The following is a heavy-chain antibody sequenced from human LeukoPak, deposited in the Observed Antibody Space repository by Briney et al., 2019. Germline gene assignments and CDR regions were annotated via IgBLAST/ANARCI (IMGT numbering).Heavy chain of an antibody. CDR3: AKELTRTAPIPQSGSDP. Sequence: GGSLRLSCAATGFDFNTYAMTWVRQAPGKGLEWVSSITNSGTSTYYADSVKGRFTISRDNSKNMLYLQMNSLRGDDMAIYYCAKELTRTAPIPQSGSDPWGQGTLVIVSS. D-gene: IGHD2-2*01. V-gene: IGHV3-23*01. J-gene: IGHJ5*02. CDR1: GFDFNTYA. CDR2: ITNSGTST.